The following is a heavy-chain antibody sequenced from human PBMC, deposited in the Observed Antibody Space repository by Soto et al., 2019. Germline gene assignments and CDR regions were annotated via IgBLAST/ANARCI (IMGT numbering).Heavy chain of an antibody. D-gene: IGHD5-18*01. J-gene: IGHJ6*02. V-gene: IGHV3-30*18. CDR2: ISYDGTDK. Sequence: QVQLVESGGGVVQPGRSLRLSCAASGFTFSSYGIHWVRQAPGKELEWVALISYDGTDKYYADSVKGRFTISRDNSKNTLYQQMSSLGPEDTAVYYCVKERYAQLWLEDYGMDVWGQGTTVTV. CDR3: VKERYAQLWLEDYGMDV. CDR1: GFTFSSYG.